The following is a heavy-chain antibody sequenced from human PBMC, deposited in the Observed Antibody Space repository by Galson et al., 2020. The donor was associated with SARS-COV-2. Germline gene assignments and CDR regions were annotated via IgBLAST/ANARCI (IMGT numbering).Heavy chain of an antibody. V-gene: IGHV3-72*01. Sequence: GGSLRLSCIVSGFTLSDHHMDWVRQAPGKGLEWVGRSKNKARSYTTEYNASVRSRFTISRDGSKNSLYLQMNSLKTEDTAVYYCTRDQSGASTSAFDIWGHGTMVTVSS. CDR2: SKNKARSYTT. CDR1: GFTLSDHH. D-gene: IGHD1-26*01. J-gene: IGHJ3*02. CDR3: TRDQSGASTSAFDI.